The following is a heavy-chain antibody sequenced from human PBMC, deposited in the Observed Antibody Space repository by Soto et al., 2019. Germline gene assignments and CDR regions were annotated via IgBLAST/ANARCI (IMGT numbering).Heavy chain of an antibody. J-gene: IGHJ4*02. V-gene: IGHV3-23*01. CDR3: AKGRYCSGGSCYFDY. Sequence: EVQLLESGGGLVQPGGSLRLSCAASGFTFSSYAMSWVRQAPGKGLEWVSTISGSGGSTYYADSVKGRFTISRDNSKNPLYLQMNSLRAEDTAIYYCAKGRYCSGGSCYFDYWGQGTLVTVSS. CDR1: GFTFSSYA. D-gene: IGHD2-15*01. CDR2: ISGSGGST.